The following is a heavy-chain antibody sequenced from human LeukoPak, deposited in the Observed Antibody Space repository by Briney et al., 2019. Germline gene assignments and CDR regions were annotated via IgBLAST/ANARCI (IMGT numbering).Heavy chain of an antibody. D-gene: IGHD6-6*01. V-gene: IGHV4-34*01. J-gene: IGHJ4*02. CDR1: GGSFSGYY. CDR3: ARARRSSIAGRPRDFDY. Sequence: PSETLSLTCAVYGGSFSGYYWSWIRQPPGKGLEWIGEINHSGSTNYNPSLKSRVTISVDTSKNQLSLKLSSVTAADTAVYYCARARRSSIAGRPRDFDYWGQGTLVTVSS. CDR2: INHSGST.